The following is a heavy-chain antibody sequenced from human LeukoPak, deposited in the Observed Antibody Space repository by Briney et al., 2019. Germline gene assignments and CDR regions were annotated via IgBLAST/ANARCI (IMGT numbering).Heavy chain of an antibody. CDR1: GGSISSYY. D-gene: IGHD3-16*01. Sequence: KPSETLSLTCTVSGGSISSYYWSWIRQPPGKGLEWIGYIYYSGSTNYNPSLKSRVTMSVDTSKNRFSLKLSSVTAADTAVYYCAREGRGGTYFDYWGQGTLVTVSS. J-gene: IGHJ4*02. CDR2: IYYSGST. CDR3: AREGRGGTYFDY. V-gene: IGHV4-59*12.